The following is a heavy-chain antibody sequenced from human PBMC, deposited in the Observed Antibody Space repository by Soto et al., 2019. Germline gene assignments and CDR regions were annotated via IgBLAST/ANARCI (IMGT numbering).Heavy chain of an antibody. CDR1: GFSLSTTGVG. CDR3: AHRRGGYNWDDAHFDF. Sequence: QITLKESGPALVKPTQALTLTCTFSGFSLSTTGVGVGWVRQPPGKALEWPALIYWDNDKRYRPSLKSRLSITKDTYRSQVVLTMTNMDPVDTATYYCAHRRGGYNWDDAHFDFWGQGTLVTVSS. D-gene: IGHD1-20*01. V-gene: IGHV2-5*02. J-gene: IGHJ4*02. CDR2: IYWDNDK.